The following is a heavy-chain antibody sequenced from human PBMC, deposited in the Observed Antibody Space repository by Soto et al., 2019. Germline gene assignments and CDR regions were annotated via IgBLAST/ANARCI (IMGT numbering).Heavy chain of an antibody. CDR2: TYYRSKWYX. J-gene: IGHJ5*02. CDR3: ARARESXXVVANWFDP. D-gene: IGHD2-15*01. Sequence: SQTLSLTCAISGDSVSSNSAAWNWIRQSPSRGLEWLGRTYYRSKWYXXYXVSVKSRITINPDTSKNQFSLQLNSVTPEDTXVYYCARARESXXVVANWFDPXXXGTLVTVSS. V-gene: IGHV6-1*01. CDR1: GDSVSSNSAA.